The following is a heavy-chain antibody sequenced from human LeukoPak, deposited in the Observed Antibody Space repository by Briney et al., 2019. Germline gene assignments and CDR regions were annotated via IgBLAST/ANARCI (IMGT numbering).Heavy chain of an antibody. CDR3: ARDQSGSYFGGLFDY. V-gene: IGHV3-21*01. D-gene: IGHD1-26*01. CDR2: ISSISSYI. CDR1: GFTFSSYS. J-gene: IGHJ4*02. Sequence: GGSLRPSCAASGFTFSSYSMNWVRQAPGKGLEWVSSISSISSYIYYADSVKGRFTISRDNAKNSLYLQMNSLRDEDTAVYYCARDQSGSYFGGLFDYWGQGTLVTVSS.